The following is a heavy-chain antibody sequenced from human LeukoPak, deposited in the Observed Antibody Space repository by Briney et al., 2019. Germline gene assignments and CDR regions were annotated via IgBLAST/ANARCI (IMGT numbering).Heavy chain of an antibody. V-gene: IGHV3-53*01. D-gene: IGHD3-9*01. J-gene: IGHJ4*02. CDR3: ARYYDILTGFDY. Sequence: GGSLRPSCAASGFTVSSNYMSWVRQAPGKGLEWVSVIYSGGSTYYADSVKGRFTISRDNSKNTLYLQMNSLRAEDTTVYYCARYYDILTGFDYWGQGTLVTVSS. CDR1: GFTVSSNY. CDR2: IYSGGST.